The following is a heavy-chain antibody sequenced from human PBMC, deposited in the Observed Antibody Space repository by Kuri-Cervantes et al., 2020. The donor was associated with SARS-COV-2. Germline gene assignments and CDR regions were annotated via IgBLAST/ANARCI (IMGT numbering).Heavy chain of an antibody. J-gene: IGHJ4*02. CDR1: GYSISSGYY. D-gene: IGHD6-6*01. V-gene: IGHV4-38-2*01. CDR2: IYHSGST. Sequence: SQTLSLTCAVSGYSISSGYYWGWIRQPPGKGLEWIGSIYHSGSTYYNPSLKSRVTISVDTSKNQFSLKLSSVTASDTAAYYCARQGGYSSSSLDYWGQGTLVTVSS. CDR3: ARQGGYSSSSLDY.